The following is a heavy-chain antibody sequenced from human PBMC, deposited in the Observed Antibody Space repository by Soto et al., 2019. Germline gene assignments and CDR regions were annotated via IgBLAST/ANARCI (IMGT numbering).Heavy chain of an antibody. J-gene: IGHJ4*02. V-gene: IGHV3-66*01. CDR1: GFTVSSNY. CDR2: IYSGGST. Sequence: PGGSLRLSCAASGFTVSSNYMSWVRQAPGKGLEWVSVIYSGGSTYYADSVKGRFTISRDNSKNTLYLQMNSLRAEDTAVYYCASNNYYDSSGYPDYWGQGTLVTVSS. D-gene: IGHD3-22*01. CDR3: ASNNYYDSSGYPDY.